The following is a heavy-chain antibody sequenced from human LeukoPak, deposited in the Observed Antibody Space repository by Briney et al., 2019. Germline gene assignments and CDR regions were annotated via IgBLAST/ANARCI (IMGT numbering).Heavy chain of an antibody. CDR3: ATHVLFDSYHYSYWFDP. CDR2: IHHSGET. J-gene: IGHJ5*02. Sequence: TSETLSLTCSVSGASINSHLWSWIRQPPGRGLEWIAYIHHSGETNYNPSLKSRVTISLDTSKNQVSLMLTSVTAADTAVYFCATHVLFDSYHYSYWFDPWGQGTLVTVSS. V-gene: IGHV4-59*08. D-gene: IGHD5/OR15-5a*01. CDR1: GASINSHL.